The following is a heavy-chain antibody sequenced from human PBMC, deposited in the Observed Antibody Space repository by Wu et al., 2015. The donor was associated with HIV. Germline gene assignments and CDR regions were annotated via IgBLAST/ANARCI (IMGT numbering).Heavy chain of an antibody. CDR3: ARASGYSSGYYMD. V-gene: IGHV1-69*05. Sequence: QVQLVQSGAEVKKPGSSVKVSCKASGDTFSRSGISWMRQAPGKGLEWMGGIIAIFGTTNYAQKFQGRVTITTDKSTSTIYMDLSSLRSEDTAVYYCARASGYSSGYYMDWGQGTLVTVSS. CDR1: GDTFSRSG. J-gene: IGHJ4*02. CDR2: IIAIFGTT. D-gene: IGHD6-19*01.